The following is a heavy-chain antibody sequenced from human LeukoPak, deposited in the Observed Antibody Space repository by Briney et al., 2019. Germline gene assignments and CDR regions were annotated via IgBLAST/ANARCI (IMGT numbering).Heavy chain of an antibody. D-gene: IGHD6-19*01. CDR3: AKLGGWYYFDY. CDR1: GFTFSSYA. V-gene: IGHV3-23*01. J-gene: IGHJ4*02. CDR2: ISGSGGST. Sequence: GGSLRLSCAASGFTFSSYAMSWVRQAPGKGLEWVSAISGSGGSTYYADSAKGRFTISRDNSKTTLYLQMNSLRAEDTAVYYCAKLGGWYYFDYWGQGTLVTVSS.